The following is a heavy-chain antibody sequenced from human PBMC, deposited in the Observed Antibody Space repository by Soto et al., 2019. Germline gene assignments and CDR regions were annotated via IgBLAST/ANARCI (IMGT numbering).Heavy chain of an antibody. J-gene: IGHJ4*02. CDR1: GDSINSRSYY. CDR2: IYYSGRT. V-gene: IGHV4-39*01. Sequence: LSLTCTVTGDSINSRSYYWGWIRQPPGKGLEWIGSIYYSGRTYNNPSLRSRVATSIDTSKDQFSLKLKSVTAADTALYFCARQRTSVVTQAYFDVWGQGSLVTVSS. D-gene: IGHD2-21*02. CDR3: ARQRTSVVTQAYFDV.